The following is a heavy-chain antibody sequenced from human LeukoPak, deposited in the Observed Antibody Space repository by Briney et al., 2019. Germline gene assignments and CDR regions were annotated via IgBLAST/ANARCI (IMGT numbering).Heavy chain of an antibody. CDR2: ISSSGSTI. CDR1: GFTFSDYY. J-gene: IGHJ4*02. D-gene: IGHD3-22*01. CDR3: ARDFLSGYYYDSSGTGYFDY. Sequence: GGSLRLSCAASGFTFSDYYMSWIRQAPGKGLEWVSYISSSGSTIYYADSVKGRFTISGDNAKNSLYLQMNSLRAEDTAVYYCARDFLSGYYYDSSGTGYFDYWGQGTLVTVSS. V-gene: IGHV3-11*01.